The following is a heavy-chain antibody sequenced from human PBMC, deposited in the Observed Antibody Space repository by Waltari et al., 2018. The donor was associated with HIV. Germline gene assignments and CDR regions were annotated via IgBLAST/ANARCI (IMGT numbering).Heavy chain of an antibody. Sequence: VQLQESSPGLVKPSGSLSHTCDVSGGSVSSHNWWTWVRHSPGNGLEWIGEVHHSGKTTYNPSLKSRVSMSVDKSKNEFSLKVTSVTAADTAVYYCARLNRLEGGQWAKEYFDLWGRGTLVAVSS. V-gene: IGHV4-4*02. J-gene: IGHJ2*01. CDR1: GGSVSSHNW. CDR2: VHHSGKT. D-gene: IGHD6-19*01. CDR3: ARLNRLEGGQWAKEYFDL.